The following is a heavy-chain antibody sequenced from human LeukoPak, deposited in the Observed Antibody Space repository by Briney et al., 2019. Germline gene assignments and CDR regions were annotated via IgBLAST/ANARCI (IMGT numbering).Heavy chain of an antibody. J-gene: IGHJ3*02. D-gene: IGHD3-22*01. CDR3: ARGGLYYYDSSGYYGDAFDI. CDR1: GYTFTSYY. CDR2: INPSGGST. Sequence: EASVKVSCKASGYTFTSYYMHWVRQAPGQGLEWMGIINPSGGSTSYAQKFQGRVTMTRDMSTSTVYMGLSSLRSEDTAVYYCARGGLYYYDSSGYYGDAFDIWGQGTMVTVSS. V-gene: IGHV1-46*01.